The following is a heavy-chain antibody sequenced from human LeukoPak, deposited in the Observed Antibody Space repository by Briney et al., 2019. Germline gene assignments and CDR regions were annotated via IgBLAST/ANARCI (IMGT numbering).Heavy chain of an antibody. J-gene: IGHJ3*02. D-gene: IGHD3-3*01. CDR3: AKDPFGVVTNDAFDI. V-gene: IGHV3-53*01. CDR1: GFTVSSNY. CDR2: IYSGGST. Sequence: GGSLRLSCAASGFTVSSNYMSWVRQAPGKGLEWVSVIYSGGSTYYADSVKGRFTISRDNSKNTLYLQMNSLRAEDTAVYYCAKDPFGVVTNDAFDIWGQGTMVTVSS.